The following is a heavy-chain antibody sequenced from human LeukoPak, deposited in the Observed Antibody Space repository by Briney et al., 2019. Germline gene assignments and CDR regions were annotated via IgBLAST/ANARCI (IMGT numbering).Heavy chain of an antibody. V-gene: IGHV3-23*01. J-gene: IGHJ6*03. Sequence: GGSLRLSCAASGFTFSSYSMNWVRQAAGKGLEWVSLISGSGGGTYYADSVKGRFTISRDNSKNTLYLQLNSLRVEDTAVYYCAKNRGAGSHYYYHMNVWDKGTTVTVSS. CDR3: AKNRGAGSHYYYHMNV. D-gene: IGHD1-26*01. CDR2: ISGSGGGT. CDR1: GFTFSSYS.